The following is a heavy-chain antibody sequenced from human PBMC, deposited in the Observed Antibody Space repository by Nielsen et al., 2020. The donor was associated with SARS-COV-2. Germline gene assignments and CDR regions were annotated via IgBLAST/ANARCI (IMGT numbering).Heavy chain of an antibody. D-gene: IGHD5-12*01. J-gene: IGHJ4*02. V-gene: IGHV1-69*13. CDR2: IIPIFGTA. CDR3: ARGGSGYGSQGLDYFDY. Sequence: SVKVSCKASGGTFSSYAISWVRQAPGQGLEWMGGIIPIFGTANYAQKFQGRVTITADESMSTAYMELSSLRSEDTAVYYCARGGSGYGSQGLDYFDYWGQGTLVTVSS. CDR1: GGTFSSYA.